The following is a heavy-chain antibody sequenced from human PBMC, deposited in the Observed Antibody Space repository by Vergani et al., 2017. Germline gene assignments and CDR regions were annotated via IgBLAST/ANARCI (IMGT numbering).Heavy chain of an antibody. CDR2: TWYDGNNK. D-gene: IGHD1-14*01. CDR3: ARDLRLLYNRFDP. Sequence: QVQLVASGGGVVQPGRSLRLSCAASGFTFNQYRMHWVRQAPGKGLEWVAVTWYDGNNKQYADSVKGRFTISRDNSKSTMYLQMNSLRDEDTGVYYCARDLRLLYNRFDPWGQGTLVTVSS. CDR1: GFTFNQYR. V-gene: IGHV3-33*01. J-gene: IGHJ5*02.